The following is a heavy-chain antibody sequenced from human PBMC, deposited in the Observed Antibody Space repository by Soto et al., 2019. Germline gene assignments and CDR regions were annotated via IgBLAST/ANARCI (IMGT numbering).Heavy chain of an antibody. J-gene: IGHJ6*02. CDR2: IWYDGSKK. V-gene: IGHV3-33*01. CDR1: GFTFSSYG. CDR3: ARDLRWGIVAPHQVGMDV. Sequence: HPGGSLRLSCAASGFTFSSYGMHWVRQAPGKGLEWVAVIWYDGSKKYYADSVKGRFTISRDNSKNTLYLQMNSLRAEDTAVYYCARDLRWGIVAPHQVGMDVWGQGTTVTVSS. D-gene: IGHD1-26*01.